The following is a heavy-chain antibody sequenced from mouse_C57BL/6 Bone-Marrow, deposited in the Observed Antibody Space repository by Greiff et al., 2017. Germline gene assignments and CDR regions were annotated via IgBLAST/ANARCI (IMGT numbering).Heavy chain of an antibody. V-gene: IGHV8-12*01. CDR3: ARRCYYYSSSYVYYAMDY. Sequence: QVTLKVSGPGILQSSQTLSLTCSFSGFSLSTSGMGVSWIRQPSGKGLEWLAHIYWDDDKRYNPSLKSRLTISKDTSRNQVFLKSTSVDAADTATYYCARRCYYYSSSYVYYAMDYWGQGTSVTVSS. D-gene: IGHD1-1*01. CDR2: IYWDDDK. CDR1: GFSLSTSGMG. J-gene: IGHJ4*01.